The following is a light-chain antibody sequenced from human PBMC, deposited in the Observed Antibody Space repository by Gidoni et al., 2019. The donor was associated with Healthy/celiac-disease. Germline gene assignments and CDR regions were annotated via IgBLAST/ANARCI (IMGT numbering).Light chain of an antibody. CDR3: QQYYSTPHT. Sequence: IVMTQSPDPLAVSLGERATINCKSSQSVLYSSNNKNYLALYQQTPGQPPKLLIYCAATRACGVDDLFSGGGCAAVFTLTLSGLAAEDVADYYCQQYYSTPHTFGQGTKVEIK. V-gene: IGKV4-1*01. CDR1: QSVLYSSNNKNY. CDR2: CAA. J-gene: IGKJ2*01.